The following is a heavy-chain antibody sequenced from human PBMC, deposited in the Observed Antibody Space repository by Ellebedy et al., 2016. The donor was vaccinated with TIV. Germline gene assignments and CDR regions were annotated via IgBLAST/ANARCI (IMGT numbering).Heavy chain of an antibody. V-gene: IGHV1-18*01. CDR2: ISAYNGNT. D-gene: IGHD2-2*01. CDR3: ARDRGTSYYFDD. Sequence: ASVKVSXKASGYTFTSYSISWVRQAPGQGLEWMGWISAYNGNTDYAQKVQGRVTMTTDTSTSTAYMELRSLRSDDTAVYYCARDRGTSYYFDDWGQGTLVTVSS. CDR1: GYTFTSYS. J-gene: IGHJ4*02.